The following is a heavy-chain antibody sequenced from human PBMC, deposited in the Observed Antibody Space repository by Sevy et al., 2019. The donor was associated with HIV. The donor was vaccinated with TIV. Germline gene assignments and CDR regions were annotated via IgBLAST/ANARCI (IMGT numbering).Heavy chain of an antibody. CDR3: AKDISYGGRGRVRGGDAFDI. D-gene: IGHD3-16*01. CDR2: ISWNSGSI. Sequence: GGSLRLSCAASGFTFDDYAMHWVRQAPGKGLEWVSGISWNSGSIGYADSVKGRFTISRDNAKNSLYLQMNSLRAEATALYYCAKDISYGGRGRVRGGDAFDIWGQGTMVTVSS. CDR1: GFTFDDYA. J-gene: IGHJ3*02. V-gene: IGHV3-9*01.